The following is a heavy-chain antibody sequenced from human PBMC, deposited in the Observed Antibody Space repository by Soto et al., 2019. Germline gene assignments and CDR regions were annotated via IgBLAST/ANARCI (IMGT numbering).Heavy chain of an antibody. CDR3: ARGGSGYTWFNEF. Sequence: QEQLVQSGAEVKKPGSSVKVSCKASGGLFSSYLISWLRQVAGQGLEWMGGTIPVFRTAYYTLRVQGRGTITADESTDTAYMELSSLRSEDTAIYYCARGGSGYTWFNEFWGQGTLVTVSS. V-gene: IGHV1-69*01. CDR2: TIPVFRTA. CDR1: GGLFSSYL. D-gene: IGHD3-22*01. J-gene: IGHJ4*02.